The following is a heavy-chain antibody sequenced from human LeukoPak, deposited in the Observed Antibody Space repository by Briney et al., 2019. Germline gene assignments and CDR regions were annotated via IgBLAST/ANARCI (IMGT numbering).Heavy chain of an antibody. Sequence: GESLRLSCAASGFTFSSYAMSWVRQAAGKGLEWVSGISGSGGSRYYADSMKGRFTISRDNYKNTLYVQMNSLRAEDTAVYYCAKGISGSFGTYYFDYWGQGTLVTVSS. CDR1: GFTFSSYA. CDR2: ISGSGGSR. D-gene: IGHD1-26*01. J-gene: IGHJ4*02. CDR3: AKGISGSFGTYYFDY. V-gene: IGHV3-23*01.